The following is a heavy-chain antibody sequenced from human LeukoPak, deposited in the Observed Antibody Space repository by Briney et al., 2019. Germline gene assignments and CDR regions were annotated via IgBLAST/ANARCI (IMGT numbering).Heavy chain of an antibody. CDR2: IYYSGST. J-gene: IGHJ4*02. V-gene: IGHV4-39*07. D-gene: IGHD3-22*01. Sequence: SETLSLTCTVSGGSISSSSYYWGWIRQPPGKGLEWIGSIYYSGSTYYNPSLKSRVTISVDTSRNQLSLKLSSVTAADTAVYYCARDGYDSSGYYPAGFDYWGQGTLVTVSS. CDR1: GGSISSSSYY. CDR3: ARDGYDSSGYYPAGFDY.